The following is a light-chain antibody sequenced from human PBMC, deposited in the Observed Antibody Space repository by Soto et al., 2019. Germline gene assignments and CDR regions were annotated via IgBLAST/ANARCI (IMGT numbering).Light chain of an antibody. CDR3: QQRSNWPPIP. CDR2: GAS. Sequence: EIVLTQSPGTLSLSPGERATLSCRASPSVSGSNLAWYQQKPGQAPRLVIYGASRRATGIPDRFTGSGSGTDFPLPISRLEPEDFAVYYCQQRSNWPPIPFGQGTRLEIK. CDR1: PSVSGSN. J-gene: IGKJ5*01. V-gene: IGKV3D-20*02.